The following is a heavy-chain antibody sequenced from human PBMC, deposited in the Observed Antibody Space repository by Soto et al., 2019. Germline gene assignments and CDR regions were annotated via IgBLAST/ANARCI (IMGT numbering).Heavy chain of an antibody. Sequence: QVQVVQSGAEVKKPGSSVKVSCKASGGTFSNYAISWVRQAPGQGLEWMGGIIPIFGTTNYPQKSQGRVTITADEPTSTSYMELGSLRSEDTAVYFCVACRYCSNGTCPDYFDYWGQGTLVTVSS. V-gene: IGHV1-69*01. CDR3: VACRYCSNGTCPDYFDY. CDR1: GGTFSNYA. CDR2: IIPIFGTT. J-gene: IGHJ4*02. D-gene: IGHD2-15*01.